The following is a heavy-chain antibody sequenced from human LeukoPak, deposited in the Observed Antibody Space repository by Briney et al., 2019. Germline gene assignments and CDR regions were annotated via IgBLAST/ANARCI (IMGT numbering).Heavy chain of an antibody. D-gene: IGHD2-2*01. V-gene: IGHV3-21*01. CDR1: GFTFSRYN. CDR2: ISPTGDYI. Sequence: GGSLRLSCAASGFTFSRYNINWVRQSPGKGLEWVSSISPTGDYIYYADSIKGRFTISRDNGKNSVFLQMNSLRAEDTAIYYCAKGSATSRPYYFDYWGQGTLVTVSS. CDR3: AKGSATSRPYYFDY. J-gene: IGHJ4*02.